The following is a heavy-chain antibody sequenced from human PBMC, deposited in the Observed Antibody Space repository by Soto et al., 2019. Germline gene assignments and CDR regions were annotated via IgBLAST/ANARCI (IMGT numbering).Heavy chain of an antibody. CDR2: IRSKAYGGTT. Sequence: GGSLRLSCTASGFTFGDYAMSWFRQAPGKGLEWVGFIRSKAYGGTTEYAASVKGRFTISRDDSKSIAYLQMNSLKTEDTAVYYCTRDFEGYSSSWYDYWGQGTLVTVSS. CDR3: TRDFEGYSSSWYDY. CDR1: GFTFGDYA. V-gene: IGHV3-49*03. D-gene: IGHD6-13*01. J-gene: IGHJ4*02.